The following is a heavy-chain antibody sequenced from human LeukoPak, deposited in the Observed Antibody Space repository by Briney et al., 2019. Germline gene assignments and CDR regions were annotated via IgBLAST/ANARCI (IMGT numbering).Heavy chain of an antibody. CDR2: IYPGDSDT. Sequence: GEALKISFKGSGYGFTSYWIGWVRPMPGKGLEWTGIIYPGDSDTRYSPSFQGQVTISADKSITTAYLQWSSLKASDTAMYYCARHGSGAFDYWGQGTLVTVSS. V-gene: IGHV5-51*01. D-gene: IGHD3-10*01. CDR3: ARHGSGAFDY. CDR1: GYGFTSYW. J-gene: IGHJ4*02.